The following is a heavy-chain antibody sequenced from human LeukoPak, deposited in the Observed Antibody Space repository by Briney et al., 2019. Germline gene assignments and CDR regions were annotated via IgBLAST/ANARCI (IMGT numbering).Heavy chain of an antibody. J-gene: IGHJ4*02. CDR3: ARDSWDSSSWYQGFDY. Sequence: ASVKVSCKASGYTFTSYGISWVRRAPGQGLEWMGWISAYNGNTNYAQKLQGRVTMTTDTSTSTAYMELRSLRSDDTAVYYCARDSWDSSSWYQGFDYWGQGTLVTVSS. D-gene: IGHD6-13*01. CDR2: ISAYNGNT. V-gene: IGHV1-18*01. CDR1: GYTFTSYG.